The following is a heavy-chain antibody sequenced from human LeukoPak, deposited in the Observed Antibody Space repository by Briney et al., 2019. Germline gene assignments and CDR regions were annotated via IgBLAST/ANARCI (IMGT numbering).Heavy chain of an antibody. V-gene: IGHV7-4-1*02. J-gene: IGHJ4*02. CDR2: INTKTGDP. CDR1: GYRFPSYT. Sequence: ASVKVSCKASGYRFPSYTINWVRQAPGQGLEWMGWINTKTGDPTYAQGFTGRFVFSLDTSVNTASLQINSLEAEDTAVYYCARDGEGTFYYGSGFFQYWGQGTLVTVSS. D-gene: IGHD3-10*01. CDR3: ARDGEGTFYYGSGFFQY.